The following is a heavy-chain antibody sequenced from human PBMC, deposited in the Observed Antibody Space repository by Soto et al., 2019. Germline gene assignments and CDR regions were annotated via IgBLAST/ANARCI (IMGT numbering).Heavy chain of an antibody. CDR2: INADGSSI. CDR3: ARVGYSYGYDY. D-gene: IGHD5-18*01. Sequence: GSLRLSCAASGFTFSNYWMHWVRQAPGKGLVWVSRINADGSSISYADSVKGRFTISRDNAKNTLFLQMNSLRVEDTAVYYCARVGYSYGYDYWGQGALVTVSS. J-gene: IGHJ4*02. CDR1: GFTFSNYW. V-gene: IGHV3-74*01.